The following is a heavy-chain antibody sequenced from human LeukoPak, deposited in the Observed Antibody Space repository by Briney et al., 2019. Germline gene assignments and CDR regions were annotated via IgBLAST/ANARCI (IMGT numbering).Heavy chain of an antibody. CDR3: ARGKGKPRRIVVVVAATVIRWFDP. CDR2: INHSGSS. Sequence: PSETLSLTCAVYGGSFSGYYWSWVRQPPGKGLEWVGEINHSGSSNDNPSLKSRVTISVDTSKNQSSLKLSSVTAADTAVYYCARGKGKPRRIVVVVAATVIRWFDPWGQGTLVTVSS. J-gene: IGHJ5*02. D-gene: IGHD2-15*01. CDR1: GGSFSGYY. V-gene: IGHV4-34*01.